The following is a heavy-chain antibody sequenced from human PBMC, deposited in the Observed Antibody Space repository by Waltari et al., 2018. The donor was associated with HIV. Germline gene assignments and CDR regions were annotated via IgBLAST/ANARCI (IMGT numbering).Heavy chain of an antibody. V-gene: IGHV4-4*07. CDR3: AREYCSSTSCSPNGRLGAFDI. Sequence: QVQLQESGPGLVKASETLSLTCTVSGGSISSYYWSWIRQPAGKGLEWIGRIYTSGRSNFKCSRRSRVTMPMDTSKNRLFRKLRSVTAADTAVYYCAREYCSSTSCSPNGRLGAFDIWGQGTMVTVSS. CDR2: IYTSGRS. J-gene: IGHJ3*02. CDR1: GGSISSYY. D-gene: IGHD2-2*01.